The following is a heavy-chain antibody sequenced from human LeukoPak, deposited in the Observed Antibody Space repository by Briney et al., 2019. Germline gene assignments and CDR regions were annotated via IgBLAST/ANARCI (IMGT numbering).Heavy chain of an antibody. J-gene: IGHJ5*02. CDR2: INAGNGNT. D-gene: IGHD3-22*01. CDR1: GYTFTSYA. V-gene: IGHV1-3*01. Sequence: WASVKVSCKASGYTFTSYAMHWVRQAPGQRLEWMGWINAGNGNTKYSQKFQGRVTITRDTSASTAYMELSSLRSEDTAVYYCARQTYYYDSSGYYGWFDPWGQGTLVTVSS. CDR3: ARQTYYYDSSGYYGWFDP.